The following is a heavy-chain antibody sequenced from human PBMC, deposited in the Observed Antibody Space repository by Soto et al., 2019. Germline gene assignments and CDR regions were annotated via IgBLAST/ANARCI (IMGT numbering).Heavy chain of an antibody. Sequence: SLRLSCAASGFTFSSYAMHWVRQAPGKGLEWVAVISYDGSNKYYADSVKGRFTISRDNSKNTLYLQMNSLRAEDTAVYYCARALRGSSGWSGNRLAEYFQHWGQGTLVTVSS. CDR3: ARALRGSSGWSGNRLAEYFQH. D-gene: IGHD6-19*01. CDR1: GFTFSSYA. CDR2: ISYDGSNK. J-gene: IGHJ1*01. V-gene: IGHV3-30-3*01.